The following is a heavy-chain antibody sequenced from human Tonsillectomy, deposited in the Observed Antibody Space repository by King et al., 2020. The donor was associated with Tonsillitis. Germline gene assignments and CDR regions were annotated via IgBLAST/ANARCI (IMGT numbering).Heavy chain of an antibody. CDR3: PRGADYGEDLEETFDI. CDR1: GFTFSSYA. V-gene: IGHV3-30*01. Sequence: VQLVESGGGVVQPGRSLRLSCAASGFTFSSYAIHWVRQAPGKGLEWVAVISYDGNNKYYADSVKGRFTLSRDNSKNTLYLQMNSLGAEDPAVSYCPRGADYGEDLEETFDIWGQGTMVTVSS. CDR2: ISYDGNNK. J-gene: IGHJ3*02. D-gene: IGHD4-17*01.